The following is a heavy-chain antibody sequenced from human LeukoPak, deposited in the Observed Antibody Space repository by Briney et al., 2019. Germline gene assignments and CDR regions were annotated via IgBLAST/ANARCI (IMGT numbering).Heavy chain of an antibody. CDR3: ARDPSNTSGRYQYFDL. Sequence: ASVTVSCKASGYTFNHHGITWVRQAPGQGLEWMGWISAYNGNTRYAQEFQGRVTMTTDTSTSTAYMELRSLRSDDTAVYYCARDPSNTSGRYQYFDLWGRGTLVTVSS. J-gene: IGHJ2*01. CDR1: GYTFNHHG. V-gene: IGHV1-18*01. CDR2: ISAYNGNT. D-gene: IGHD6-19*01.